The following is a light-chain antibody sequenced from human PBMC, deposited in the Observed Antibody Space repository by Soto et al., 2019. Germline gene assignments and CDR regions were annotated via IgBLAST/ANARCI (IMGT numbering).Light chain of an antibody. V-gene: IGKV1-5*01. CDR3: QQYNSYSPRYT. CDR2: DGS. J-gene: IGKJ2*01. CDR1: QSISSW. Sequence: DIQMTQSPSTLSASVGDRVTITCRASQSISSWLAWYQQKPVKAPKLLIYDGSSLESGVPSRFSGSGSGTEVTLTISSLQPDDFATYYCQQYNSYSPRYTFGQGTKLEIK.